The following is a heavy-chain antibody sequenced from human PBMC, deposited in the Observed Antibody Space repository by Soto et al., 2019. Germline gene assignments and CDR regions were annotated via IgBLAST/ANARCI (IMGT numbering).Heavy chain of an antibody. Sequence: PSETLSLTCPVSGGSISSYYWSWIRQPPGKGLDWIGYIYYSGSTNYNPSLKSQVTISVDTSKNQFSLKLSSVTAADTAVYYCARHKIAAAGTWFDPWGQGTLVTVSS. V-gene: IGHV4-59*08. CDR1: GGSISSYY. J-gene: IGHJ5*02. CDR2: IYYSGST. CDR3: ARHKIAAAGTWFDP. D-gene: IGHD6-13*01.